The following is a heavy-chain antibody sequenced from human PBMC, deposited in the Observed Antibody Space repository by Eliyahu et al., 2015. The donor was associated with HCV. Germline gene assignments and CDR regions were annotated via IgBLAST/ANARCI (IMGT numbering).Heavy chain of an antibody. Sequence: EVQLVESGGGLVQPGGSLRLXCAAXGXTFSTFWMGXVRQAPGKGLEWVANIKQDGSEKYYVDSVKGRFTISRDNAKNSLYLQMNSLRAEDTAVYYCARGYSYVFYWGQGTLVTVSS. V-gene: IGHV3-7*03. CDR3: ARGYSYVFY. J-gene: IGHJ4*02. CDR2: IKQDGSEK. CDR1: GXTFSTFW. D-gene: IGHD5-18*01.